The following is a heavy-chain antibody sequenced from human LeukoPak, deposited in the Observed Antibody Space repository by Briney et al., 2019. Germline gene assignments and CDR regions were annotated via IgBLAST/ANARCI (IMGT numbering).Heavy chain of an antibody. Sequence: SETLSLTCTVSGGSISSSSYYWGWIRQPPGKGLEWIGSIYYSGSTYYNPSLKSRVTISVDTSKNQFSLKLSSVTAADTAVYYCAREWVSDKVDYFDYWGQGTLVTVSS. V-gene: IGHV4-39*07. J-gene: IGHJ4*02. CDR2: IYYSGST. CDR1: GGSISSSSYY. CDR3: AREWVSDKVDYFDY. D-gene: IGHD6-13*01.